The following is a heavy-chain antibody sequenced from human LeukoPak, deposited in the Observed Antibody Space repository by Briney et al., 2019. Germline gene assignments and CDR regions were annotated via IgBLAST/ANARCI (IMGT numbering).Heavy chain of an antibody. V-gene: IGHV3-30*04. Sequence: GRSLRLSCAASGFTFSSYAMHWVRQAPGKGLEWVAVISYDGSNKYYADSVEGRFTISRDNSKNTLYLQMNSLRAEDTAVYYCARESSGSSSWYYFDYWGQGTLVTVSS. J-gene: IGHJ4*02. CDR1: GFTFSSYA. D-gene: IGHD6-13*01. CDR3: ARESSGSSSWYYFDY. CDR2: ISYDGSNK.